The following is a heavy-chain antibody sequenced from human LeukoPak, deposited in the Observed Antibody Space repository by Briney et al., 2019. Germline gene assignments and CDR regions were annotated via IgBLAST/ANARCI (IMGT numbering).Heavy chain of an antibody. CDR3: ARRGGYNRLDFDY. J-gene: IGHJ4*02. Sequence: SXXXSXYSFTSYWIGWGRRMPGKGLEWMGIIYPGDSDTRYSPSFQGQVTISADKSISTAYLQWSSLKASDTAMYYCARRGGYNRLDFDYWGQGTLVTVSS. D-gene: IGHD5-24*01. CDR2: IYPGDSDT. CDR1: XYSFTSYW. V-gene: IGHV5-51*01.